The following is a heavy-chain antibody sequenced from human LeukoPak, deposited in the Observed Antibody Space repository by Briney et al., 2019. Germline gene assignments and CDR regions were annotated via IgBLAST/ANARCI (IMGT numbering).Heavy chain of an antibody. CDR1: GRSISSGGYD. Sequence: SESQSPTCTLSGRSISSGGYDWSWIRQHPWNVVEVIGYSCYSWYTYYTPSLKSRVTISVDKSKNQFSLKLSSVTAADTAVYYCARGGNAFDIWGQGTMVTVSS. D-gene: IGHD1-26*01. J-gene: IGHJ3*02. CDR2: SCYSWYT. CDR3: ARGGNAFDI. V-gene: IGHV4-31*03.